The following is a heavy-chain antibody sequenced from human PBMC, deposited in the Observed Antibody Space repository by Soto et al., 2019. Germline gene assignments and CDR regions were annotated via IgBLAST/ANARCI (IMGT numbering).Heavy chain of an antibody. V-gene: IGHV4-30-4*01. CDR3: ATESVSTYGYFDH. CDR1: GGSVTSGEDY. J-gene: IGHJ4*02. D-gene: IGHD3-10*01. Sequence: SETLSLSCTMSGGSVTSGEDYWTWIRQSPGKGLEWIGYISNSGSTGYNPSLKTRLSMSVDRSKNQFTLRLTSVTAADTAVYFCATESVSTYGYFDHWGQGTQVTVSS. CDR2: ISNSGST.